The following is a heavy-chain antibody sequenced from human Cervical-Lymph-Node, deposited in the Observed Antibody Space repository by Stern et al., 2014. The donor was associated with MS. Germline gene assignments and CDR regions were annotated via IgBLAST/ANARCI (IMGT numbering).Heavy chain of an antibody. CDR1: GYTFTSYG. D-gene: IGHD1-1*01. CDR2: ISAYNGNT. Sequence: VQLVESGNEVKKPGASVKGSCEASGYTFTSYGISWVRQAPGQGLEWMGWISAYNGNTKYEQKFQYRVTMTTDTSTSTVYMELRNLRSDDAALYYCARAAGILDFWGQGTLVTVSS. CDR3: ARAAGILDF. J-gene: IGHJ4*02. V-gene: IGHV1-18*01.